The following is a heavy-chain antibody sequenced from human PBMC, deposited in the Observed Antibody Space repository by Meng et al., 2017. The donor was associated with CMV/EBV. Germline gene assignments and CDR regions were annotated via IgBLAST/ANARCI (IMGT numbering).Heavy chain of an antibody. CDR1: GFTFSDYY. CDR2: ISSSGSTI. D-gene: IGHD4-23*01. V-gene: IGHV3-11*01. CDR3: ARDPSTTVVTWGYNWFDP. Sequence: GGSLTLSCAASGFTFSDYYISWIRQAPGKGLEWVSYISSSGSTIYYADSVKGRFTISRDNAKNSLYLQMNSLRAEDTAVYYCARDPSTTVVTWGYNWFDPWGQGTLVTVSS. J-gene: IGHJ5*02.